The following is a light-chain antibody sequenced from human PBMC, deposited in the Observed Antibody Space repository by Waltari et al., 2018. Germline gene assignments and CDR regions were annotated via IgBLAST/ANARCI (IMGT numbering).Light chain of an antibody. Sequence: DIQITQSPSSLSASVVDRVTITCLARENVKNYLNWYQQKPGKAPKLLIYKASTLQSGVPSRFSGSGSGTDYTFTISSLQSEDVATYYCQHGYGTPYSFGQGTKVEI. V-gene: IGKV1-39*01. CDR1: ENVKNY. J-gene: IGKJ2*03. CDR3: QHGYGTPYS. CDR2: KAS.